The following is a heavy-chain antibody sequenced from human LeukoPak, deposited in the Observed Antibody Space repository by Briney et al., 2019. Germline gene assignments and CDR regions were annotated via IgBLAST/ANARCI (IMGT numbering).Heavy chain of an antibody. CDR3: AKDIAAAGIYYYYGMDV. CDR2: ISWNSGSI. CDR1: GFTFDDYA. Sequence: GGSLRLSCAASGFTFDDYAMHWVRQAPGKGLEWASGISWNSGSIGYADSVKGRFTISRDNAKNSLYLQINSLRAEDTALYYCAKDIAAAGIYYYYGMDVWGQGTTVTVSS. J-gene: IGHJ6*02. D-gene: IGHD6-13*01. V-gene: IGHV3-9*01.